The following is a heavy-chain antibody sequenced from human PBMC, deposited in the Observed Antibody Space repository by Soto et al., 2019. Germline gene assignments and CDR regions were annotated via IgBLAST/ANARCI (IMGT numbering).Heavy chain of an antibody. CDR1: GYTFTSYG. D-gene: IGHD2-2*01. CDR3: ARVHVVPAAIYWFDP. CDR2: ISAYNGNT. J-gene: IGHJ5*02. V-gene: IGHV1-18*01. Sequence: GASVKVSCKASGYTFTSYGISWVRQAPGQGLEWMGWISAYNGNTNYAQKLQGRVTMTTDTSTSTAYMELRSLRSDDTAVYYCARVHVVPAAIYWFDPWGQGTLVTVSS.